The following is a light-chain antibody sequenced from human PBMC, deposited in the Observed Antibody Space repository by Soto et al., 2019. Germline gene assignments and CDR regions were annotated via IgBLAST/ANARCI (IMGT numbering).Light chain of an antibody. CDR1: QSVGSD. CDR2: GAS. V-gene: IGKV3-15*01. J-gene: IGKJ4*01. CDR3: QHYNNRPLT. Sequence: EIVMTQSPATLSVSPGERATLSCRASQSVGSDLAWCHHKPGQAPRLLIYGASTRATGIPVRFSGSGSGTEFTLTISSLQSEDFAVYYCQHYNNRPLTFGGGTKVDIK.